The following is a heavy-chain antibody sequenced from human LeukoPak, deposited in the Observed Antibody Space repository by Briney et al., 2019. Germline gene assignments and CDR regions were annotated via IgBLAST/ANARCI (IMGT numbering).Heavy chain of an antibody. CDR3: ARYPLSYSSNWHYYFDY. V-gene: IGHV1-18*01. CDR2: ISASNGNT. CDR1: GYTFTSYV. Sequence: ASVKVSCKASGYTFTSYVVSWVRQPPGKGLEWMGWISASNGNTNFAQKLQGRVTLTTDTSTSTAYMELRSLTSDDTAVYYCARYPLSYSSNWHYYFDYWGQGTLLTASS. D-gene: IGHD6-13*01. J-gene: IGHJ4*02.